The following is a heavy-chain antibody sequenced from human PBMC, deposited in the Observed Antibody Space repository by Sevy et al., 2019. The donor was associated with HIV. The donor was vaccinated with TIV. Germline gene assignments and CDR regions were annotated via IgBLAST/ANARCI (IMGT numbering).Heavy chain of an antibody. CDR1: GFTFSSYA. D-gene: IGHD5-18*01. Sequence: GGSLRLSCAASGFTFSSYAMSWVRQAPGKGLEWVSSISGGGTSTYYADSVKGRFSISRDNSKNTLYLQMNSLKAEDTDVYNCAKVDGYTQGPPHWGQGTMVTVSS. CDR2: ISGGGTST. CDR3: AKVDGYTQGPPH. V-gene: IGHV3-23*01. J-gene: IGHJ3*01.